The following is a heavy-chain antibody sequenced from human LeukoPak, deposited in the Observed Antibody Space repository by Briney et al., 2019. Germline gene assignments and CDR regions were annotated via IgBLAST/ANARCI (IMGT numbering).Heavy chain of an antibody. CDR2: IYYSGST. V-gene: IGHV4-59*01. J-gene: IGHJ4*02. CDR3: ARGGYDSSGYNPHFNY. CDR1: GGSISSYY. Sequence: SETLSLTCTVSGGSISSYYWSWIRQPPGKGLEWIGHIYYSGSTNYNPSLKSRVTISVDTSKNQFSLKLSSVTAADTAVYYCARGGYDSSGYNPHFNYWGQGTLVTVSS. D-gene: IGHD3-22*01.